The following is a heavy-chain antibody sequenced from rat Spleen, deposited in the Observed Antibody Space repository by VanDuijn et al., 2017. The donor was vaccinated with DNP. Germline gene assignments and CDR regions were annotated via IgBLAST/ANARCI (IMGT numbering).Heavy chain of an antibody. CDR2: ITSSGGDS. CDR1: GFTFSDYY. J-gene: IGHJ1*01. V-gene: IGHV5-25*01. Sequence: EVQLVESGGGLVQPGGSLKLSCAASGFTFSDYYMAWVRQAPERGLEWVASITSSGGDSYYPDSVKGRFTISRDNAKSILYLQMDSLRSEDTATYFCARHGRVTTVATYWYFDFWGPGTMVTVSS. CDR3: ARHGRVTTVATYWYFDF. D-gene: IGHD1-3*01.